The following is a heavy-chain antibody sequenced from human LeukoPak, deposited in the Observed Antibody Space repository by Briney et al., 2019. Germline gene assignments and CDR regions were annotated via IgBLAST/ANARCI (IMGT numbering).Heavy chain of an antibody. D-gene: IGHD2-2*01. V-gene: IGHV3-9*03. CDR1: GFTFNDYA. CDR2: ISWNSGTV. J-gene: IGHJ2*01. CDR3: AKASADWYFDL. Sequence: GRSLRLSCAASGFTFNDYAMHWVRQAPGKGLEWVSGISWNSGTVAYADSVKGRFTISRDNSKKSLYLQMNSLRAEDMALYYCAKASADWYFDLWGRGTLVTVSS.